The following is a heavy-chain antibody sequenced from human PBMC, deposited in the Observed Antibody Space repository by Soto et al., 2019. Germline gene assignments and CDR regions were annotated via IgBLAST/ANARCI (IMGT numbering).Heavy chain of an antibody. J-gene: IGHJ4*02. D-gene: IGHD6-19*01. CDR3: ASTGYSSGWSPSNLHYGGNSGRRYFDY. V-gene: IGHV1-2*02. Sequence: ASVKVSCKASGYTFTGYYMHWVRQAPGQGLEWMGWINPNSGGTNYAQKFQGRVTMTRDTSISTAYMELSRLRSDDTAVYYCASTGYSSGWSPSNLHYGGNSGRRYFDYWGQGTLVTV. CDR2: INPNSGGT. CDR1: GYTFTGYY.